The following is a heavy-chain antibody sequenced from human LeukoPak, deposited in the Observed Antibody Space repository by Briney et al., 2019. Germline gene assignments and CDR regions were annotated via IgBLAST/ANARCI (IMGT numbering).Heavy chain of an antibody. CDR3: ARDLVPAPMDV. V-gene: IGHV1-18*01. CDR1: GDTSTSYG. CDR2: ISAYNGNT. Sequence: ASVKVSCKASGDTSTSYGISWGRPAPGQGLEWMGWISAYNGNTNYAQKLQGRVTMTTDTSTSTAYMELRSLRSDDTAVYYCARDLVPAPMDVWGQGTTVTVSS. J-gene: IGHJ6*02. D-gene: IGHD2-2*01.